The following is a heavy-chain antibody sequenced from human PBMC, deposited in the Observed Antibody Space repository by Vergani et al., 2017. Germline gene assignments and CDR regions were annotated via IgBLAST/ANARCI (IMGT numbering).Heavy chain of an antibody. CDR2: ISAYNGNT. CDR3: ARDLAYSSGWYNWFDP. V-gene: IGHV1-18*04. D-gene: IGHD6-19*01. Sequence: VQLVQSGAEVKKPGATVKISCKVSGYTFTDYYMHWVQQAPGQGLEWMGWISAYNGNTNYAQKLQGRVTMTTDTSTSTAYMELRSLRSDDTAVYYCARDLAYSSGWYNWFDPWGQGTLVTVSS. CDR1: GYTFTDYY. J-gene: IGHJ5*02.